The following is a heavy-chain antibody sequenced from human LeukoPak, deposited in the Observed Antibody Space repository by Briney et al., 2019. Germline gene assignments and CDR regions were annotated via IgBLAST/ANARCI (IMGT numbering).Heavy chain of an antibody. D-gene: IGHD1-26*01. J-gene: IGHJ4*02. CDR1: GGSISSGSYY. CDR2: IYTSGST. CDR3: AREGSYYYFDY. V-gene: IGHV4-61*02. Sequence: PSETLSLTCTVSGGSISSGSYYWSWIRQPAGKGLEWIGRIYTSGSTNYNPSLKSRVTTSVDTSKNQFSLKLSSVTAADTAVYYCAREGSYYYFDYWGQGTLVTVSS.